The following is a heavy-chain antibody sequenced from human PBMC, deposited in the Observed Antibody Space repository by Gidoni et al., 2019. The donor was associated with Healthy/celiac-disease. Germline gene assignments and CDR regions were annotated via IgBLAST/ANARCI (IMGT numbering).Heavy chain of an antibody. CDR2: ISSNGGST. J-gene: IGHJ4*02. CDR3: AGVVAGGSYLGPDY. V-gene: IGHV3-64*01. CDR1: GFTFSSYA. Sequence: EVQLVASGGGLVQTGGSLRLSCAASGFTFSSYAMHWVRQAPGKGMEYVSAISSNGGSTYYANSVKGRFTISIDNSKNTLYLQMGSLSAEDMAVYYCAGVVAGGSYLGPDYWGQGTLVTVSS. D-gene: IGHD1-26*01.